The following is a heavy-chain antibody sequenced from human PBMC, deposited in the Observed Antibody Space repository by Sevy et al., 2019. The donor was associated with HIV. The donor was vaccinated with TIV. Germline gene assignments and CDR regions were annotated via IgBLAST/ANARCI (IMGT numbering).Heavy chain of an antibody. D-gene: IGHD3-22*01. CDR3: AKDLYYDNTVFDY. CDR1: GFTSSNYA. J-gene: IGHJ4*02. V-gene: IGHV3-23*01. Sequence: GGSLRLSCAASGFTSSNYAMNWVRQAPGKGLEWVSGISGSGGSTYYADSVKGRFTISRDNSRNTLYLQMSSLRAEDTAVYYCAKDLYYDNTVFDYWGQRTLVTVSS. CDR2: ISGSGGST.